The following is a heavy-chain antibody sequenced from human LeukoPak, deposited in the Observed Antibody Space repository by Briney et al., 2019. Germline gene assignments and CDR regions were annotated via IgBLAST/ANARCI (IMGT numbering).Heavy chain of an antibody. D-gene: IGHD1-26*01. V-gene: IGHV3-64*02. J-gene: IGHJ4*02. CDR2: ISHNGDTT. CDR3: ARDRGSYPYYLDY. CDR1: GFTFSDYV. Sequence: GGSLRLSCAASGFTFSDYVMHWVRQAPGKGLESVSTISHNGDTTYYADSVKGRFTISRGNSKNTLYLQMGSLRPEDMAVYYCARDRGSYPYYLDYWGQGTLVTVSS.